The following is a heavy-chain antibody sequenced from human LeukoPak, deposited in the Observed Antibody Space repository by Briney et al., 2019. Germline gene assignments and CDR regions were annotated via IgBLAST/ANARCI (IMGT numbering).Heavy chain of an antibody. J-gene: IGHJ6*02. CDR2: IYSGGST. CDR1: GFTFSSYS. D-gene: IGHD6-19*01. Sequence: GGSLRLSCAASGFTFSSYSMNWVRQAPGKGLEWVSVIYSGGSTYYADSVKGRFTISRDNSKNTLYLQMNSLRAEDTAVYYCARDTVVAVAGTLHYYGMDVWGQGTTVTVSS. CDR3: ARDTVVAVAGTLHYYGMDV. V-gene: IGHV3-66*01.